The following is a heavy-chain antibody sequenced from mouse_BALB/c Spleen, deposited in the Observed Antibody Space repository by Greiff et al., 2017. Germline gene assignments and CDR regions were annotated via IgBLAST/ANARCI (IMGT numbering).Heavy chain of an antibody. CDR3: ARSAYGNPGLAMDY. CDR1: GYTFTSYV. D-gene: IGHD2-10*02. V-gene: IGHV1-14*01. J-gene: IGHJ4*01. Sequence: VQLQQSGPELVKPGASVKMSCKASGYTFTSYVMHWVKQKPGQGLEWIGYINPYNDGTKYNEKFKGKATLTSDKSSSTAYMELSSLTSEDSAVYYYARSAYGNPGLAMDYWGQGTSVTVSS. CDR2: INPYNDGT.